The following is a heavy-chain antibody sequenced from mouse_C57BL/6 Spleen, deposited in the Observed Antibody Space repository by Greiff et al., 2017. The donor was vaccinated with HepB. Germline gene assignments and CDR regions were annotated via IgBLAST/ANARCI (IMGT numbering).Heavy chain of an antibody. CDR3: ARRTVVRYFDV. Sequence: QVQLQQSGAELVMPGASVKLSCKASGYTFTSYWMHWVKQRPGQGLEWIGEIDPSDSYTNYNQKFKGKSTLTVDKSSSTAYMQLSSLTSEDSAVYYCARRTVVRYFDVWGTGTTVTVSS. CDR1: GYTFTSYW. CDR2: IDPSDSYT. D-gene: IGHD1-1*01. J-gene: IGHJ1*03. V-gene: IGHV1-69*01.